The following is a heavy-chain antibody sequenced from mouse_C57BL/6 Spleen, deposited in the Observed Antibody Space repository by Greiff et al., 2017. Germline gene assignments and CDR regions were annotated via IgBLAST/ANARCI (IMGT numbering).Heavy chain of an antibody. V-gene: IGHV1-80*01. Sequence: VQLQQSGAELVKPGASVKISCKASGYAFSSYWMNWVKQRPGKGLEWIGQIYPGDGDTNYNGKFKGKATLTADKSSSTAYMQLSSLTSEDSAVYFCARGYDYDDYAMDYWGQGTSGTVSS. J-gene: IGHJ4*01. CDR2: IYPGDGDT. CDR3: ARGYDYDDYAMDY. D-gene: IGHD2-4*01. CDR1: GYAFSSYW.